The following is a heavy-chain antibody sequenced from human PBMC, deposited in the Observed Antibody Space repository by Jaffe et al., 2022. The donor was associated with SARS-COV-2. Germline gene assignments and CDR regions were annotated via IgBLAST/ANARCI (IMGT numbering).Heavy chain of an antibody. V-gene: IGHV4-59*01. CDR1: GGSISSYY. J-gene: IGHJ3*02. Sequence: QVQLQESGPGLVKPSETLSLTCTVSGGSISSYYWSWIRQPPGKGLEWIGYIYYSGSTNYNPSLKSRVTISVDTSKNQFSLKLSSVTAADTAVYYCARDLSITIFGVHAFDIWGQGTMVTVSS. CDR3: ARDLSITIFGVHAFDI. D-gene: IGHD3-3*01. CDR2: IYYSGST.